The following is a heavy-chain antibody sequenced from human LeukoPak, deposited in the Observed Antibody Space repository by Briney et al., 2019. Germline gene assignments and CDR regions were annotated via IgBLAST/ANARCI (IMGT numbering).Heavy chain of an antibody. J-gene: IGHJ4*02. CDR3: AKATYYDFWSGYGYFDY. CDR2: ISYDGSNK. CDR1: GFTFSTYA. Sequence: GGSLRLSCAASGFTFSTYAMHWVRQAPGKGLEWVAVISYDGSNKYCADSVKGRFTIPRDNSKNTLYLQMNSLRAEDTAVYYCAKATYYDFWSGYGYFDYWGQGTLVTVSS. D-gene: IGHD3-3*01. V-gene: IGHV3-30*04.